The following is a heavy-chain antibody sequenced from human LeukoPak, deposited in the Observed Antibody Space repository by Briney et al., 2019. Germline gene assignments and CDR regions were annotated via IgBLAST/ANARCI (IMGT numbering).Heavy chain of an antibody. CDR3: ARQGVDIVVVEY. V-gene: IGHV4-39*01. Sequence: SETLSLTCTVSGASISSTDYYWGWIRQPPGKGLEWIGSMYYRGSTYYNPSLKSRVTISVDTSESQLSLKLSSVTAADTAVYYCARQGVDIVVVEYWGQGTLLTVSS. CDR1: GASISSTDYY. D-gene: IGHD2-21*01. CDR2: MYYRGST. J-gene: IGHJ4*02.